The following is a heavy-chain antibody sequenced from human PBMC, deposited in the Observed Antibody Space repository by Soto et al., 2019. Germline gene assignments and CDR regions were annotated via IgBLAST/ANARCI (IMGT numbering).Heavy chain of an antibody. CDR2: ISSSSSTI. J-gene: IGHJ5*02. CDR1: GFTFSSYS. Sequence: GGSLRLSCAASGFTFSSYSMNWVRQAPGKGLEWVSYISSSSSTIYYADSVKGRFTISRDNAKNSLYLQMNSLRAEDTAVYYCARGNPYPRPYYDFWSGYYLNWFDPWGQGTLVTVSS. D-gene: IGHD3-3*01. CDR3: ARGNPYPRPYYDFWSGYYLNWFDP. V-gene: IGHV3-48*01.